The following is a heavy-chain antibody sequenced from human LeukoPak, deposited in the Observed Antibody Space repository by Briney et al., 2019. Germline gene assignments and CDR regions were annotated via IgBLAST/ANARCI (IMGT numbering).Heavy chain of an antibody. J-gene: IGHJ4*02. CDR2: LHPNSGDT. V-gene: IGHV1-8*01. CDR3: ARGSDLGSGYPNY. Sequence: ASVTVSCKASGYTFSNYDISWVRQATGQGLEWMGWLHPNSGDTGYAQKFQGRVTMTRDTSISTAYMELSGLSSEDTAVYYCARGSDLGSGYPNYWGQGTLVTVSS. D-gene: IGHD3-22*01. CDR1: GYTFSNYD.